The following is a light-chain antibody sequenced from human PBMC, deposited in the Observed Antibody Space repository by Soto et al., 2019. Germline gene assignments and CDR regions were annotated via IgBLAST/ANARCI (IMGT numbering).Light chain of an antibody. V-gene: IGKV3-20*01. CDR1: QSVSSSY. J-gene: IGKJ1*01. Sequence: EIVLTQSPGTLSLSPGERATLSCRASQSVSSSYLAWYQQKPGQAPRLLIYGASSRATGIPDRFSGSGSGTDFTLTISRLEPGDCAVYYCQQYGSSPGTFGQGTKVEIK. CDR3: QQYGSSPGT. CDR2: GAS.